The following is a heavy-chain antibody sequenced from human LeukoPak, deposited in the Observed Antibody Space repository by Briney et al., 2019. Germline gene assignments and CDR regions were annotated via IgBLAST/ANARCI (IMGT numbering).Heavy chain of an antibody. V-gene: IGHV4-34*01. Sequence: PSETLSLTCAVYGGSFSDYYWSWIRQPPGKGLEWIGEIYHSGSTKYNPSLKSRVTMSVDTSKNQFSLKLSSVTAADTAVYYCARAHDFWSGPGPIFDYWGQGTLVTVSS. CDR2: IYHSGST. CDR1: GGSFSDYY. D-gene: IGHD3-3*01. J-gene: IGHJ4*02. CDR3: ARAHDFWSGPGPIFDY.